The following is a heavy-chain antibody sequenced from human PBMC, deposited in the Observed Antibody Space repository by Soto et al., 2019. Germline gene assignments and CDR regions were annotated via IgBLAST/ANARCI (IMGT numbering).Heavy chain of an antibody. CDR1: GFTFDSYD. CDR2: IGTVGDT. Sequence: EVQLVESGGGLVRPGGSLRLSCAASGFTFDSYDMHWVRQAAGKPLEWVSSIGTVGDTYYQDSVKGRFTFSRDNGKRSLSLQMNSLRVEDTAIYFCARGAPTGSFLFDYWGQGILVAVSS. CDR3: ARGAPTGSFLFDY. D-gene: IGHD1-26*01. V-gene: IGHV3-13*01. J-gene: IGHJ4*02.